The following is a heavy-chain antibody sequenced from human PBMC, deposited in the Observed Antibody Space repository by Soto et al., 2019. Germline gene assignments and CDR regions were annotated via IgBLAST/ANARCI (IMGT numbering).Heavy chain of an antibody. J-gene: IGHJ4*02. CDR2: INYSGRT. CDR1: GGSISTYY. CDR3: ARYAGSSWFDY. D-gene: IGHD6-13*01. V-gene: IGHV4-59*01. Sequence: SETLSLTCTVSGGSISTYYWSWIRQPPGKGLEWIGYINYSGRTNYNPSLKSRVTMSLDTSKNQFSLKLRSVTAADTALFYCARYAGSSWFDYWGQGTLVTVSS.